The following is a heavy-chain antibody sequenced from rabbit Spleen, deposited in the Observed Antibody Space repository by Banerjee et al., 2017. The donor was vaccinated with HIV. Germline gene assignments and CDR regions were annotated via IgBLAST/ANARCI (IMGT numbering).Heavy chain of an antibody. CDR1: GFSFSSYY. V-gene: IGHV1S45*01. CDR3: ARRNADYVGYGLTTINL. D-gene: IGHD6-1*01. CDR2: IYAGSSAVT. Sequence: QQQLEESGGGLVQPEGSLTLTCTASGFSFSSYYMCWVRQAPGKGLEWIGCIYAGSSAVTYYATWAKGRFTISKTSSTKVTLQMTSLTAADTATYFCARRNADYVGYGLTTINLWGPGTLVTVS. J-gene: IGHJ4*01.